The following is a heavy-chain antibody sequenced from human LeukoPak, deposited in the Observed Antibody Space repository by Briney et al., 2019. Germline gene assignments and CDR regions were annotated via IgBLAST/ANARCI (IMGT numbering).Heavy chain of an antibody. V-gene: IGHV4-34*01. CDR1: GASFSGYS. D-gene: IGHD6-25*01. CDR3: ARDANGSDLHYYHMDV. J-gene: IGHJ6*03. CDR2: VEHSGRA. Sequence: PSETLSLTCVVDGASFSGYSWSWIRQPPGKGLEWIGEVEHSGRANYNPSLKSRVTILVDSSRNQFSLQLTSVTAADTAVYFCARDANGSDLHYYHMDVWGKGTTVTVSS.